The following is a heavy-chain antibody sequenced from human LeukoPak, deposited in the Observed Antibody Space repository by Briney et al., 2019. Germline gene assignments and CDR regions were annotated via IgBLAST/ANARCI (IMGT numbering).Heavy chain of an antibody. Sequence: GASVKVSCKASGYTFTGYYMHWVRQAPGQGLEWMGWINPNSGGTNYAQKLQGRVTMTTDTSTSTAYMELRSLRSDDTAVYYCARDYGDSYLPIPSYFDYWGQGTLVTVSS. J-gene: IGHJ4*02. D-gene: IGHD4-17*01. CDR2: INPNSGGT. V-gene: IGHV1-2*02. CDR3: ARDYGDSYLPIPSYFDY. CDR1: GYTFTGYY.